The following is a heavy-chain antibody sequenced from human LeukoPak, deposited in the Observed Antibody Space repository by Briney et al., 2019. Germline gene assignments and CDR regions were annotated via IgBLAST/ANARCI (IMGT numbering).Heavy chain of an antibody. J-gene: IGHJ3*02. CDR1: GFTFSSYA. D-gene: IGHD3-10*01. V-gene: IGHV3-30*04. Sequence: PGRSLRLSCAASGFTFSSYAMHWVRQAPGKGLEWVAVISYDGSNKYYADSVKGRFTISRDNSKNTPYLQMNSLRAEDTAVYYCARASEYYYGSGQYFDIWGQGTMVTVSS. CDR2: ISYDGSNK. CDR3: ARASEYYYGSGQYFDI.